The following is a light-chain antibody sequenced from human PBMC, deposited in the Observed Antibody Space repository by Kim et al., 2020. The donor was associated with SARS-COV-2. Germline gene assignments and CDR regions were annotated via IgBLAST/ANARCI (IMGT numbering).Light chain of an antibody. J-gene: IGKJ2*01. CDR1: QSVNTN. CDR3: QQYDNWRPYT. V-gene: IGKV3-15*01. Sequence: EVVMTQSPATLSLSPGERATLSCRASQSVNTNLAWYQQQPRQAPRLLIYGASTRATDIPARFSGSGSGTEFTLIISSLQSEDIAVYYCQQYDNWRPYTFGQGTKLEI. CDR2: GAS.